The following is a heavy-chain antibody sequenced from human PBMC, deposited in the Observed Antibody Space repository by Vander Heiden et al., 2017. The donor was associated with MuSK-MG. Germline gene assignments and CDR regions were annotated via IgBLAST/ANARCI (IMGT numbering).Heavy chain of an antibody. D-gene: IGHD3-10*01. CDR1: GFTFSSYG. CDR3: ARGNDYSHFDL. Sequence: QVQLVESGGGVVQPGRSLRLSCAASGFTFSSYGMHWVRQAPGKGLEWVAVIWYDGSNKYYADSVKGRFTISRDNSKNTLYLQMNSLRAEDTAVYYCARGNDYSHFDLWGRGTLVTVSS. CDR2: IWYDGSNK. J-gene: IGHJ2*01. V-gene: IGHV3-33*01.